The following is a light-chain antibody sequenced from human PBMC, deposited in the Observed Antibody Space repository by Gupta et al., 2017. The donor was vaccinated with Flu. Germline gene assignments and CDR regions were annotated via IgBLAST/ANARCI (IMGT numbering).Light chain of an antibody. Sequence: GQSVTISCTGTSSDVGGYNHVSWYQQHPGKAPKFMIYDINRRPSGVPDRSSGSRSGNTASLTISGLQAEDEADYFCCSYAGNYIWVFGGGTKLTVL. CDR2: DIN. CDR1: SSDVGGYNH. CDR3: CSYAGNYIWV. V-gene: IGLV2-11*03. J-gene: IGLJ3*02.